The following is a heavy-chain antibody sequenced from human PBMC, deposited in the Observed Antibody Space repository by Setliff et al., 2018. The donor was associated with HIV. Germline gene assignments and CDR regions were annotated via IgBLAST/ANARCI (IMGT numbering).Heavy chain of an antibody. CDR3: ARGYSSSWYDS. CDR1: GGSVTSSLYY. D-gene: IGHD6-13*01. CDR2: IYYGGTT. Sequence: LSLTCTVSGGSVTSSLYYWGWIRQPPGKGLEWIGTIYYGGTTYYNPSLRSRVTISVDTSRNRFFLKLTSVTAADTAVYYCARGYSSSWYDSWGQGTLVTVSS. V-gene: IGHV4-39*01. J-gene: IGHJ5*01.